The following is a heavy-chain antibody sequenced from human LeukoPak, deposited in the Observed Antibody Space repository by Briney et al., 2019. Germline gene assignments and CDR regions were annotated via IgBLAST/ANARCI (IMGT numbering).Heavy chain of an antibody. D-gene: IGHD3-10*01. V-gene: IGHV4-59*01. CDR2: INHSGGT. CDR1: AGSISSDS. Sequence: PSETLSLTCTVSAGSISSDSWNWIRQPPGQGLEWSGYINHSGGTKYNPSLESRVTISIDTSKNQFSLKLRSVTVADTAVYYCARHSPSGGYFDYWGQGTLVTVSS. J-gene: IGHJ4*02. CDR3: ARHSPSGGYFDY.